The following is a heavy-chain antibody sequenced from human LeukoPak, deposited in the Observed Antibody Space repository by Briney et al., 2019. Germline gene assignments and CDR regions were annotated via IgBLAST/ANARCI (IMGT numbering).Heavy chain of an antibody. CDR3: ARGGSYLSAFDI. Sequence: GGSLRLSCAASGFTFSSYGMSWVRQAPGKGLEWVSTFSGSGGSTYYADSVRGRSTISRDNSKNTLYLQMNSLRAEDTAVYYCARGGSYLSAFDIWGQGTMVTVSS. CDR2: FSGSGGST. V-gene: IGHV3-23*01. D-gene: IGHD1-26*01. CDR1: GFTFSSYG. J-gene: IGHJ3*02.